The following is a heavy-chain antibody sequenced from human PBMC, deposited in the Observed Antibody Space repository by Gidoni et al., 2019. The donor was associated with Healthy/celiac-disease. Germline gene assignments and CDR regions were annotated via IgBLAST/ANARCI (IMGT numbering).Heavy chain of an antibody. CDR1: GFTFSSYA. D-gene: IGHD3-22*01. CDR2: ISGGGGTT. J-gene: IGHJ4*02. Sequence: EVQLVESGGGLVQPGGSLRLSCAASGFTFSSYAMSWVRQAPGKGLEWVSTISGGGGTTYYADSVKGRFTISRDNSKNTLYLQMNSLRAEDTAVYYCASNVITMIVVVISYFDYWGQGTLVTVSS. V-gene: IGHV3-23*04. CDR3: ASNVITMIVVVISYFDY.